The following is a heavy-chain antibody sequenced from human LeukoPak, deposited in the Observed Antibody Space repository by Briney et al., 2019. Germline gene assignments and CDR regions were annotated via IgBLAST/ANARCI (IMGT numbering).Heavy chain of an antibody. V-gene: IGHV4-59*12. CDR2: IYYSGST. J-gene: IGHJ4*02. CDR3: ARGGMTAAADG. Sequence: PSETLSLTCTVSGGSISSYYWNWIRQPPGKGLEWIGYIYYSGSTNYNPSLKSRVTISVDTSKNQISLKVSSVTAADTAVYYCARGGMTAAADGWGQGTLVTVSS. CDR1: GGSISSYY. D-gene: IGHD6-13*01.